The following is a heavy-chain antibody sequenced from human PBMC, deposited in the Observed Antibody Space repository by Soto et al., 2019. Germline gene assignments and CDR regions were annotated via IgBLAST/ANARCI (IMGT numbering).Heavy chain of an antibody. CDR2: ISSGGQTI. V-gene: IGHV3-48*02. CDR3: ARDPQRGYSGMDV. Sequence: EVQLVESGGGLVQPGGSLRLSCAASGFSFSPYDMNWVRQAPGKGLEWGSYISSGGQTIKSTASVKGPFTISRDNAKNSLYLQMSGLRDEDTGVYYCARDPQRGYSGMDVWGQGTMVTVSS. J-gene: IGHJ6*02. CDR1: GFSFSPYD.